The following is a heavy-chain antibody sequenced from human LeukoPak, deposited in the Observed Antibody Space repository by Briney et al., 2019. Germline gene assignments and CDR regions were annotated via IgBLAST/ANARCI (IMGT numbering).Heavy chain of an antibody. V-gene: IGHV4-39*01. CDR3: ATIRAYTSGWYPARGIDY. CDR1: GGSISSNTYY. Sequence: SETLSLTCAVSGGSISSNTYYWGWIRQPPGKGLEWIGSIYYSGSTYYNPSLKSRVTISVDTSKNPFSLNLSSVTAADTAVYFCATIRAYTSGWYPARGIDYWGQGTLVTVSS. J-gene: IGHJ4*02. D-gene: IGHD6-19*01. CDR2: IYYSGST.